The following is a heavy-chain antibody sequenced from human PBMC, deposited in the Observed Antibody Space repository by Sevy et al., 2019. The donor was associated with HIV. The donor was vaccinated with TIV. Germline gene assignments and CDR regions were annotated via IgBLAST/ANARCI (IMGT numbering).Heavy chain of an antibody. CDR1: GGSFSRYY. V-gene: IGHV4-4*07. J-gene: IGHJ5*02. Sequence: SETLSLTCTVSGGSFSRYYWSWIRQPAGKGLEWIGRIYTSGSTNYNPSLKSRVTMSVDTSKNQFSLKLSSVTAADTAVYYCARDKGVAPYNWFDPWGQGTLVTVSS. CDR3: ARDKGVAPYNWFDP. CDR2: IYTSGST. D-gene: IGHD2-15*01.